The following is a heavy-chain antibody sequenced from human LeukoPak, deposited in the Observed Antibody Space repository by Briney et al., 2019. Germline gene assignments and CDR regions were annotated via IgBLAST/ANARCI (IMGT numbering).Heavy chain of an antibody. Sequence: GGSLRLSCAASGFTFSSYAMSWVRQAPGKGLEWVSAISGSGGSTYYADSVKGRFTISRDNSKNTLYLQMNSLRAEDTAVYYCAKDGLGDGDYLRPFDPWGQGTLVTVSS. D-gene: IGHD4-17*01. CDR3: AKDGLGDGDYLRPFDP. CDR2: ISGSGGST. J-gene: IGHJ5*02. V-gene: IGHV3-23*01. CDR1: GFTFSSYA.